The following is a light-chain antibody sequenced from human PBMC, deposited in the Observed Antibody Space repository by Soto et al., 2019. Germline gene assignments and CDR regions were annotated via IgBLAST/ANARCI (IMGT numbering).Light chain of an antibody. J-gene: IGKJ5*01. CDR1: QDIRGA. CDR2: DVS. Sequence: AIQLTQSPSSLSASVGDRVTITCRASQDIRGALAWYQQKPGKAPKILIYDVSSLQSGVPSRFSGSSSGTDFTLATRGLHPEPVEPYYCQPFNSYPIIFGQGTRLDIK. CDR3: QPFNSYPII. V-gene: IGKV1-13*02.